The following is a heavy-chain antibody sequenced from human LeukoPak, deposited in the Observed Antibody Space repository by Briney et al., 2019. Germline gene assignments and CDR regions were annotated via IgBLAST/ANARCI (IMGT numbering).Heavy chain of an antibody. CDR2: IYYSGST. J-gene: IGHJ3*02. Sequence: SETLSLTCTVSGGSISSSSYYWGWIRQPPGKGLEWIGSIYYSGSTYYNPSLKSRVTISVDTSKNQFSLKLSSVTAADTAVYYCVRRWLQLVGAFDIWGQGTMVTVSS. D-gene: IGHD5-24*01. CDR1: GGSISSSSYY. V-gene: IGHV4-39*01. CDR3: VRRWLQLVGAFDI.